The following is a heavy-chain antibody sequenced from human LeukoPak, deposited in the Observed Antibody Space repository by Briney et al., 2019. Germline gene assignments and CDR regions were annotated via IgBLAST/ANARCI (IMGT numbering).Heavy chain of an antibody. CDR3: ARFAAGGSYYYYMDV. CDR1: GGSITDRAHF. Sequence: SETLSLTCSVSGGSITDRAHFWGWIRQPPGEGLEWIGTLYFTGRTYYNPSLSGRVSMSVDTSMNQFSLTLTSVTAADTAVYYCARFAAGGSYYYYMDVWGKGTTVTVSS. D-gene: IGHD6-25*01. CDR2: LYFTGRT. V-gene: IGHV4-39*01. J-gene: IGHJ6*03.